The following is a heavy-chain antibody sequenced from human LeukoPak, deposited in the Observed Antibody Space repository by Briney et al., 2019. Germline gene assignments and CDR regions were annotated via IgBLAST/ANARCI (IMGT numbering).Heavy chain of an antibody. D-gene: IGHD3-3*01. J-gene: IGHJ4*02. V-gene: IGHV4-34*01. CDR2: INHSGGT. Sequence: KTSETLSLTCAVYGGSFSGYYWSWIRQPPGKGLEWIGEINHSGGTNYNPSLKSRVTISVDTSKNQFSLKLSSVTAADTAVYYCARGQGIFGVVNFDYWGQGTLVTVSS. CDR3: ARGQGIFGVVNFDY. CDR1: GGSFSGYY.